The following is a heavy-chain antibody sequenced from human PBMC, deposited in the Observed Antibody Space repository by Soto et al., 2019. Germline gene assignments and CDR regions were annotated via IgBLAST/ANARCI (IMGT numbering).Heavy chain of an antibody. D-gene: IGHD6-6*01. CDR3: ARVGLWRGEQLVSHYYMDV. J-gene: IGHJ6*03. CDR2: INHSGST. CDR1: GGSFSGYY. Sequence: SPTLSLTCAVYGGSFSGYYWSWIRQPPGKGLEWIGEINHSGSTNYNPSLKSRVTISVDTSKNQFSLKLSSVTAADTAVYYCARVGLWRGEQLVSHYYMDVWGKGTTVTVSS. V-gene: IGHV4-34*01.